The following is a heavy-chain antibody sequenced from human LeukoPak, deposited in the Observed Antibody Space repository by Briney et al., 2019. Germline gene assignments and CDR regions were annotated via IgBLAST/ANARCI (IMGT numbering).Heavy chain of an antibody. J-gene: IGHJ4*02. Sequence: MPSETLSLTCTVSGGSISSYYWSWIRQPPGKGLEWIGYIYYSGSTNYNPSLKSRVTISVDTSKNQFSLKLSSVTAADTAVYYCAREAADYGDYGVGWGQGTLVTVSS. V-gene: IGHV4-59*12. D-gene: IGHD4-17*01. CDR1: GGSISSYY. CDR3: AREAADYGDYGVG. CDR2: IYYSGST.